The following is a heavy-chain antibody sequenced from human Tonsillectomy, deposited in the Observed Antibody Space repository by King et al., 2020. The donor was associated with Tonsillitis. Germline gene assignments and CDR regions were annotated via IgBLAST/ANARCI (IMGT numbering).Heavy chain of an antibody. CDR2: GSNSGNT. CDR1: GGSISSGYYY. CDR3: GRQGPEFDY. J-gene: IGHJ4*02. V-gene: IGHV4-39*07. Sequence: QVQLVESGPGLVKPWETLSLTCTVSGGSISSGYYYWGWIRQTPGKGLEWIGSGSNSGNTYYNPSLKSRVTISVDTSKNQISLKLTSVTAADTAVYYCGRQGPEFDYWGQGTLVTVSS.